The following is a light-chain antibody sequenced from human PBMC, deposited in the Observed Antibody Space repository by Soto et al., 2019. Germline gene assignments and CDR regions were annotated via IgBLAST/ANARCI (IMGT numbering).Light chain of an antibody. CDR2: DAS. J-gene: IGKJ2*01. CDR3: QQXSNWGT. V-gene: IGKV3-11*01. CDR1: QSVSSY. Sequence: EIVLTQSPATLSLSPGERATLSCRASQSVSSYLAWYQQKPGQAPRLLIYDASNRATGIPARFSGSGSGTDFTLTISSLEPEDFAVYYCQQXSNWGTFGQGTKLEIK.